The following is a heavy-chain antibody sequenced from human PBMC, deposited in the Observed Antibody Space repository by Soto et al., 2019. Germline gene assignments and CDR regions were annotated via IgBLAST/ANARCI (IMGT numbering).Heavy chain of an antibody. D-gene: IGHD6-19*01. CDR1: GFTCSNYA. J-gene: IGHJ4*02. V-gene: IGHV3-23*01. Sequence: VGSLRLSCAASGFTCSNYAMILVRQAPGKGLEWVSIISGSGDSPYYADSVKGRFSISRDNSKNTLYLQMNSLRAEDTAVYYCAKDRKSGSGWYWDYWGQGTLVTVSS. CDR2: ISGSGDSP. CDR3: AKDRKSGSGWYWDY.